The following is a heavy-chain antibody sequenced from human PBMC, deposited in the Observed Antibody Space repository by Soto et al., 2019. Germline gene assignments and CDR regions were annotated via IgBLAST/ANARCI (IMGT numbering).Heavy chain of an antibody. J-gene: IGHJ4*02. CDR2: IYYSGST. D-gene: IGHD6-19*01. CDR3: ARHPYISGWP. CDR1: GGSISGYY. Sequence: QVQLQESGPGLVKPSETLSLTCTVSGGSISGYYWSWIRQPPGKGLEWIGNIYYSGSTNYNPSLKSRVTISVDTSKNQFSLKLSSVTAADTAVYYCARHPYISGWPWGQGTLVTVSS. V-gene: IGHV4-59*08.